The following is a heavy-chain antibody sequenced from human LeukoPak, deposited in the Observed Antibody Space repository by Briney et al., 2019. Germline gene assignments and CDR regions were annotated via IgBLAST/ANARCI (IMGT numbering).Heavy chain of an antibody. J-gene: IGHJ5*02. CDR1: GFTFTSSA. Sequence: ASVKVSCKASGFTFTSSAMQWVRQARGQRLEWIGWIVVGSGNINYAQKFQERVTITRDMSTSTAYMELSSLRSEDTAVYYCAADRAVVAAKTTVTGFDPWGQGTLVTVSS. V-gene: IGHV1-58*02. CDR3: AADRAVVAAKTTVTGFDP. D-gene: IGHD2-15*01. CDR2: IVVGSGNI.